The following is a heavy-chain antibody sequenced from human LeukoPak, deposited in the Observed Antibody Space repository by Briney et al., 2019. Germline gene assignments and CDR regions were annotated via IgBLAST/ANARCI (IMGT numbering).Heavy chain of an antibody. D-gene: IGHD2-15*01. CDR2: IKQDGSEK. CDR1: GFTFSSYW. J-gene: IGHJ4*02. CDR3: AKDLGNSFDY. Sequence: PGGSLRLSCAASGFTFSSYWMSWVRQAPGKGLEWVANIKQDGSEKQYVDSLKGRVTISRDNSKNTLYLQMNSLRAEDTAVYYCAKDLGNSFDYWGQGTLVTVSS. V-gene: IGHV3-7*03.